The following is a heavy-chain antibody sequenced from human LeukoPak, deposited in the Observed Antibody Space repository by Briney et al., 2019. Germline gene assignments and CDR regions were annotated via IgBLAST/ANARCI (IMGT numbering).Heavy chain of an antibody. CDR3: ARVGIAAAYFDY. J-gene: IGHJ4*02. Sequence: SETLSLTCTVSGGSISSGSYYWSWIRQPAGKGLEWIGEINHSGSTNYNPSLKSRVTISVDTSKNQFSLKLSSVTAADTAVYYCARVGIAAAYFDYWGQGTLVTVSS. V-gene: IGHV4-61*10. CDR1: GGSISSGSYY. CDR2: INHSGST. D-gene: IGHD6-13*01.